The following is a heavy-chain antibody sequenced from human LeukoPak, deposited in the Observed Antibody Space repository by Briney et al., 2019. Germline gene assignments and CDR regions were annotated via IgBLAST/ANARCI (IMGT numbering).Heavy chain of an antibody. V-gene: IGHV3-7*01. Sequence: GGSLRLSCAASGFTFSSYWMSWVRQAPGKGLEWVANIKQDGSEKYYVDYVKGRFTISRDNAKNSLYLQMNSLRAEDTAVYYCARAIITICEVVITAPLDYWGQGTLVTVSS. CDR3: ARAIITICEVVITAPLDY. J-gene: IGHJ4*02. D-gene: IGHD3-3*01. CDR1: GFTFSSYW. CDR2: IKQDGSEK.